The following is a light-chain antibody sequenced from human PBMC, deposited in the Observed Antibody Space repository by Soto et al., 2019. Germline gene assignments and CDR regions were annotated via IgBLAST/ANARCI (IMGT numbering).Light chain of an antibody. J-gene: IGKJ1*01. CDR1: QRVSSK. CDR3: QHYSTWLWT. V-gene: IGKV3-15*01. CDR2: GAS. Sequence: EIVMTQSPATLSVSPGERATLSCRASQRVSSKLAWYQQKPGQGPRLLIYGASTRATGIPARFSGSGSGTEFTLTISSLQSEDCALYYCQHYSTWLWTFGQGTKVDIK.